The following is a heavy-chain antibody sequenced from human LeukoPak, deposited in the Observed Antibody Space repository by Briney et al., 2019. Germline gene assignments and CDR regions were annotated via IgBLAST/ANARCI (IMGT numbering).Heavy chain of an antibody. J-gene: IGHJ4*02. CDR3: ARERSTYY. Sequence: ASVKVSCKASGYTFTGHYMHWVRQAPGQGLEWMGCINPNSGDTKYAQKFRGRVTMTRDTSISTAYMELSRLRSDDTAVYYCARERSTYYWGQGTLVTVSS. CDR2: INPNSGDT. CDR1: GYTFTGHY. V-gene: IGHV1-2*02. D-gene: IGHD4-17*01.